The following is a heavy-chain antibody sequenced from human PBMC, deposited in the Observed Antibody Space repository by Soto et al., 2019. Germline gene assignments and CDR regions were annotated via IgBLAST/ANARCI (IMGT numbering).Heavy chain of an antibody. CDR3: ARIPDYVADVAS. CDR2: ISYIGNT. D-gene: IGHD3-16*01. J-gene: IGHJ5*01. Sequence: WIIKTTGKGLEWIGYISYIGNTNYKYNPSLESRVTISGDTSKNQFSLKLTSVTAAYIAIHYCARIPDYVADVASWGQGIRVTV. V-gene: IGHV4-59*08.